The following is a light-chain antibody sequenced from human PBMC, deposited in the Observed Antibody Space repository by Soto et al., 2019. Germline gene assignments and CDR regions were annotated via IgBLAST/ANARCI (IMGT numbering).Light chain of an antibody. Sequence: QAVVTQPPSASATPGQRVTISCSGSSSNIGSNTVNWYQQLPGTAPKLLIYNNNQRPSGVPDRFSGSKSGTSASLAISGLQSEDEADYFCAAWDDSLNGHWVFGGGTKLTVL. CDR1: SSNIGSNT. J-gene: IGLJ3*02. CDR2: NNN. CDR3: AAWDDSLNGHWV. V-gene: IGLV1-44*01.